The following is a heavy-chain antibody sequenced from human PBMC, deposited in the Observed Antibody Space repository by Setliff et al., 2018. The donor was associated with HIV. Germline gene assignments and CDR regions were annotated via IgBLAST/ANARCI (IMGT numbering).Heavy chain of an antibody. CDR3: VADPSISMVRGLILGSTFDI. J-gene: IGHJ3*02. Sequence: SVKVSCKASGFTFTDSAVQWVRQTRGQRLEWIGWIVVGRGNTNYAQLFQGRVTITRDMSTSTAYMELSSLRSEDTAVYYCVADPSISMVRGLILGSTFDIWGQGTMVTVSS. D-gene: IGHD3-10*01. CDR2: IVVGRGNT. V-gene: IGHV1-58*01. CDR1: GFTFTDSA.